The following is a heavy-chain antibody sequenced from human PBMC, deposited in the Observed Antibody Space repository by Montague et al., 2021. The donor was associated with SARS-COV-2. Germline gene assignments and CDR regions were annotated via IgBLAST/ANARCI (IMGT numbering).Heavy chain of an antibody. CDR1: GYFIGTGYY. CDR2: NYLHGNA. Sequence: SETLSLTCSVSGYFIGTGYYWGWIRQSPGKGLEWIGSNYLHGNAYYNPSLTSRVTISLDTSNNQFSSRLTSVTTSDTAVYYCARSRVTRAGFDYWGQGIRVIVSS. V-gene: IGHV4-38-2*02. D-gene: IGHD2-15*01. CDR3: ARSRVTRAGFDY. J-gene: IGHJ4*02.